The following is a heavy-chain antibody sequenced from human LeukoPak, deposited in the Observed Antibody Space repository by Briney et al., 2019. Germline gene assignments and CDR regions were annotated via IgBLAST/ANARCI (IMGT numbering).Heavy chain of an antibody. D-gene: IGHD2-2*02. Sequence: GASVKVSCKASGYTFTSYGISWVRQAPGQGLEWMGWMNPNSGNTGYAQKFQGRVTMTRNTSISTAYMELSSLRSEDTAVYYCARFDCSSTSCYIGYWGQGTLVTVSS. CDR1: GYTFTSYG. CDR2: MNPNSGNT. CDR3: ARFDCSSTSCYIGY. J-gene: IGHJ4*02. V-gene: IGHV1-8*02.